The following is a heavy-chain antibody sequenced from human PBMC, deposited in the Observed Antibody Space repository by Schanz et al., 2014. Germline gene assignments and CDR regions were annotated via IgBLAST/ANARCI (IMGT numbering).Heavy chain of an antibody. D-gene: IGHD1-1*01. CDR1: GFTFSTST. V-gene: IGHV3-64*01. CDR2: ISSKGDMT. J-gene: IGHJ4*02. CDR3: ARDRRNADLDY. Sequence: EVKMVESGGGLVKPGGSLRLSCAASGFTFSTSTMHWVRQAPGKGLEYVSSISSKGDMTFYGNSVKGRFTISRDNAKNSLYLEMNSLRAEDTALYYCARDRRNADLDYWGQGTLVTVSS.